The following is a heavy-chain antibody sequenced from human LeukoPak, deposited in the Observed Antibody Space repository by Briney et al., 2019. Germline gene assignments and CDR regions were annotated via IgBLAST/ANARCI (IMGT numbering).Heavy chain of an antibody. D-gene: IGHD6-6*01. J-gene: IGHJ4*02. Sequence: GGSLRLSCAASGFTFSSYAMSWVRQAPGKGLEWVSAISGGGTSTYYAESVKGRFTISRDNSKNTLYLQMNSLRAEDTAVYYCAKDRGFSSSSLFDYWGQGTLVTVSS. CDR1: GFTFSSYA. V-gene: IGHV3-23*01. CDR2: ISGGGTST. CDR3: AKDRGFSSSSLFDY.